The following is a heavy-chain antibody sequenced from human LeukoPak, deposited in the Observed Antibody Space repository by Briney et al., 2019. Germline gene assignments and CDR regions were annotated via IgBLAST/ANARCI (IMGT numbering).Heavy chain of an antibody. CDR2: IYYSGST. CDR3: ARGLPRPYAVTLYYLDY. D-gene: IGHD2-8*01. J-gene: IGHJ4*02. CDR1: GGSISSGGYY. Sequence: SETLSLTCTVSGGSISSGGYYWSWIRQHPGKGLEWIGYIYYSGSTYYNPSLKSRVTISVDTSKNQFSLKLSSVTAADTAVYYCARGLPRPYAVTLYYLDYWGQGTLVTVSS. V-gene: IGHV4-31*03.